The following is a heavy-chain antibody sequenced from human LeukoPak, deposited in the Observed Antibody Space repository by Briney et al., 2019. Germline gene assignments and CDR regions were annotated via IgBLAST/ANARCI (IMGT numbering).Heavy chain of an antibody. J-gene: IGHJ4*02. CDR3: ARDEGQITYYDILTGYPHLYYFDY. Sequence: ASVKVSCKASGYTFTSYGISWVRQAPGQGLEWMGWISAYNGNTNYAQKLQGRVTMTTDTSTSTAYMELRSLRSDDTAVYYCARDEGQITYYDILTGYPHLYYFDYWGQGTLVTVPS. CDR2: ISAYNGNT. D-gene: IGHD3-9*01. V-gene: IGHV1-18*01. CDR1: GYTFTSYG.